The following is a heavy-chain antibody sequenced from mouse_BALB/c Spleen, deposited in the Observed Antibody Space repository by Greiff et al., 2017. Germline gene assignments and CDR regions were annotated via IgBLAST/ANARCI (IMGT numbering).Heavy chain of an antibody. J-gene: IGHJ4*01. Sequence: VQLKESGPELVKPGASVKISCKASGYTFTDYNMHWVKQSHGKSLEWIGYIYPYNGGTGYNQKFKSKATLTVDNSSSTAYMELRSLTSEDSAVYYCAVGEDYWGQGTSVTVSS. CDR1: GYTFTDYN. CDR3: AVGEDY. CDR2: IYPYNGGT. V-gene: IGHV1S29*02.